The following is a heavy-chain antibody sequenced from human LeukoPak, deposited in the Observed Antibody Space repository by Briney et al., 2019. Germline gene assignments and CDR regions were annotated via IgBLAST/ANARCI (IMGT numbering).Heavy chain of an antibody. D-gene: IGHD2-2*01. Sequence: SETLSLTCASYGGSFSNYYWSWIRQPPGKGLEWIAEINHSGSTNYNPSLKSRVTISVDTSKNQCSLKLSSVTAADTAVYYCARGKKLGYCSSTSCSRNLDYWGQGTLVTVSS. CDR3: ARGKKLGYCSSTSCSRNLDY. CDR2: INHSGST. V-gene: IGHV4-34*01. J-gene: IGHJ4*02. CDR1: GGSFSNYY.